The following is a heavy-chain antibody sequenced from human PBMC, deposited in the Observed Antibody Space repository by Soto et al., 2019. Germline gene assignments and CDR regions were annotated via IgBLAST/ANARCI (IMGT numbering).Heavy chain of an antibody. D-gene: IGHD2-15*01. CDR3: ARDLRGVVVVAASEMAV. V-gene: IGHV4-59*01. CDR1: GGSISRGY. J-gene: IGHJ6*02. Sequence: QVQLQESGPGLVKPSETLSLTCSVAGGSISRGYWSWIRQPPGKGLEWIGYIYYTGSTNYNPSVKSRVTISVDPTKNPFSLNLRSVTAADTAVYYCARDLRGVVVVAASEMAVWGQGTTVTVSS. CDR2: IYYTGST.